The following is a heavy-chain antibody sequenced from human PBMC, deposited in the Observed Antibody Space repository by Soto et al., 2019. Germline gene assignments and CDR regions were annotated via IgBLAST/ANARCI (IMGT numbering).Heavy chain of an antibody. CDR2: IYPSDSDT. CDR1: GYTFTIYW. V-gene: IGHV5-51*01. Sequence: PGESLKISCKVSGYTFTIYWIGWVRQMPGKGLEWMGIIYPSDSDTRYSPSFQGQVTISADKSINTAYLQWNSLKASDTAIYYCARRAISDGFDIWGQGTMVTVSS. J-gene: IGHJ3*02. CDR3: ARRAISDGFDI.